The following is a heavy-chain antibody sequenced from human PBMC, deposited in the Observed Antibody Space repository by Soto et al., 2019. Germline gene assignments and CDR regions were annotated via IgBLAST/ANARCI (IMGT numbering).Heavy chain of an antibody. D-gene: IGHD3-3*01. J-gene: IGHJ1*01. CDR1: GGSFSGYY. CDR2: INHSGST. V-gene: IGHV4-34*01. CDR3: ARGLRFLGVGYFHH. Sequence: SETLSLTCAVYGGSFSGYYWSWIRQPPGKGLEWIGEINHSGSTNYNPSLKSRVTISVDTSKNQFSLKLSSVTAADTAVYYCARGLRFLGVGYFHHWGPGTLVNVSS.